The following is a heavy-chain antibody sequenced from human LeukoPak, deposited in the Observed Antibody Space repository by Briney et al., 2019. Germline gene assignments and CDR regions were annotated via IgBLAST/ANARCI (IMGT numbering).Heavy chain of an antibody. CDR2: IRYDGSNK. CDR3: AKDYCSSTSCYATY. Sequence: QPGGSLRLSCAASGFTFSNYGMHWVRQAPGKGLERVAFIRYDGSNKYYADSVKGRFTISRDNSKNTLYLQMNSLRAEDTAVYYCAKDYCSSTSCYATYWGQGTLVTVSS. CDR1: GFTFSNYG. J-gene: IGHJ4*02. D-gene: IGHD2-2*01. V-gene: IGHV3-30*02.